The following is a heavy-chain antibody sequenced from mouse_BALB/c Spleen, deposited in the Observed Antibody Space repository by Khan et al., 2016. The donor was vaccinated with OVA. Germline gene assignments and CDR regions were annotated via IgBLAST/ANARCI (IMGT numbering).Heavy chain of an antibody. CDR2: ISYSGST. CDR3: ASNYGYMDY. Sequence: EVQLQESGPGLVKPSQSLTLTCTVSGYSITSDCAWNWIRQFPGNKLEWMGYISYSGSTSYNPTLKSRIPITRDTSKNQFFLQMNSVTTADTAIFYCASNYGYMDYWGQGTTVTVSS. D-gene: IGHD1-2*01. CDR1: GYSITSDCA. J-gene: IGHJ4*01. V-gene: IGHV3-2*02.